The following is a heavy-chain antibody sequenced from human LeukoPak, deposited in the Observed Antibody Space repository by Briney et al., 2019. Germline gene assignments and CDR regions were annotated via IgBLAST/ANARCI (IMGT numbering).Heavy chain of an antibody. D-gene: IGHD3-10*01. J-gene: IGHJ4*02. CDR1: GYTFTGYY. CDR3: AREQDYYGSGHDY. Sequence: ASVKVSCKASGYTFTGYYMRWVRQAPGQGLEWMGWINPNSGGTNYAQKFQGRVTMTRDTSISTAYMELSRLRSDDTAVYYCAREQDYYGSGHDYWGQGTLVTVSS. CDR2: INPNSGGT. V-gene: IGHV1-2*02.